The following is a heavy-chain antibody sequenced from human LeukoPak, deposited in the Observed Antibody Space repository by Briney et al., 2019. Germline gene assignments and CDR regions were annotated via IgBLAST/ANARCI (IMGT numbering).Heavy chain of an antibody. CDR3: ARDQVVRGVIIYFDY. CDR1: GFTFSSYW. J-gene: IGHJ4*02. CDR2: IKQDGSEK. Sequence: GGSLRLSCAASGFTFSSYWMSWVRQAPGKGLEWVANIKQDGSEKYYVDSVKGRFTISRGNAKNSLYLQMNSLRAEDTAVYYCARDQVVRGVIIYFDYWGQGTLVTVSS. D-gene: IGHD3-10*01. V-gene: IGHV3-7*01.